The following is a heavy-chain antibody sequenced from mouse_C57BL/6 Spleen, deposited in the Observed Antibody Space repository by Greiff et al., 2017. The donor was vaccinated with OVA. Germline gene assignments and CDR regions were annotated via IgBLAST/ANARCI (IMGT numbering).Heavy chain of an antibody. CDR3: ARDSSGSFDY. V-gene: IGHV3-1*01. Sequence: EVKVEESGPGMVKPSQSLSLTCTVTGYSITSGYDWHWIRHFPGNKLEWMGYISYSGSTNYNPSLKSRISITHDTSKNHFFLKLNSVTTEDTATYYCARDSSGSFDYWGQGTTLTVSS. CDR2: ISYSGST. CDR1: GYSITSGYD. J-gene: IGHJ2*01. D-gene: IGHD3-2*02.